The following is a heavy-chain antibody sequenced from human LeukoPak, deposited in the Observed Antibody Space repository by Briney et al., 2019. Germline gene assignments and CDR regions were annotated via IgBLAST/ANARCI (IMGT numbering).Heavy chain of an antibody. Sequence: PGGSLRLSCAASGFTFSSYSMNWVRQAPGKGLEWVSSISSSSSYIYYADSVKGRFTISRDNSKNTLYLQMNSLRVEDTAVYYCASSLVGDGRGYDAFDIWGQGTMVTVSP. CDR3: ASSLVGDGRGYDAFDI. CDR2: ISSSSSYI. V-gene: IGHV3-21*01. CDR1: GFTFSSYS. J-gene: IGHJ3*02. D-gene: IGHD3-22*01.